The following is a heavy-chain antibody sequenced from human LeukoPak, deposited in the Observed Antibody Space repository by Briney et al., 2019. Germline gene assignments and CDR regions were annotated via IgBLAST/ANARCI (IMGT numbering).Heavy chain of an antibody. CDR1: GGSISSGGYY. J-gene: IGHJ4*02. CDR3: ARGTQYCSSTSCTSRYYFDY. V-gene: IGHV4-31*03. CDR2: IYYSGST. Sequence: SETLSLTCTVSGGSISSGGYYWSWTRQHPGKGLEWIGYIYYSGSTYYNPSLKSRVTISVDTSKNQFSLKLSSVTAADTAVYYCARGTQYCSSTSCTSRYYFDYWGQGTLVTVSS. D-gene: IGHD2-2*01.